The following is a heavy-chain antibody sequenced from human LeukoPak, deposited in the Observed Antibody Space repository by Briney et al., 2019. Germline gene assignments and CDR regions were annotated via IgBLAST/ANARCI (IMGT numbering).Heavy chain of an antibody. D-gene: IGHD3-22*01. CDR3: ARVVDDSRSDYFDY. CDR2: IIPILGIA. CDR1: GGTFSSYA. Sequence: ASVKVSCKASGGTFSSYAISWVRQAPGQGLEWMGRIIPILGIANYAQKFQGRVTITADKSTSTAYMELSSLRSEDTAVYYCARVVDDSRSDYFDYWGQGTLDTVSS. V-gene: IGHV1-69*04. J-gene: IGHJ4*02.